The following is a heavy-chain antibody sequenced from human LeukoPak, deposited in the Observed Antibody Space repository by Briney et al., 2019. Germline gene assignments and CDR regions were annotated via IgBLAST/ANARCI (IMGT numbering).Heavy chain of an antibody. CDR3: ARDRAFGDYVRGYFDL. Sequence: GGSLRLSCAASGFTFSSYAMSWVRQAPGEGLEWVSAVSGGGKSAYYADSVRGRFTISRDNSKNTLYLHMNSLRAADTAVYYCARDRAFGDYVRGYFDLWGRGTLVTVSS. D-gene: IGHD4-17*01. J-gene: IGHJ2*01. CDR2: VSGGGKSA. CDR1: GFTFSSYA. V-gene: IGHV3-23*01.